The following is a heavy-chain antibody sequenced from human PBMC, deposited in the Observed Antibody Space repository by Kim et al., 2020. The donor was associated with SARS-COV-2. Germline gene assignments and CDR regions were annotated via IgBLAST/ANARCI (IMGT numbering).Heavy chain of an antibody. CDR1: GGSFSSYY. Sequence: SETLSLTCTVSGGSFSSYYWSWIRQPPGKGLEWIGYIYYSGSTNYNPSLKSRVTISIDTSKNQFSLKLSSVTAADTAVYYCARVTYYASGSCYFGFDIWGRGTLVTVSS. CDR2: IYYSGST. CDR3: ARVTYYASGSCYFGFDI. V-gene: IGHV4-59*13. J-gene: IGHJ5*02. D-gene: IGHD3-10*01.